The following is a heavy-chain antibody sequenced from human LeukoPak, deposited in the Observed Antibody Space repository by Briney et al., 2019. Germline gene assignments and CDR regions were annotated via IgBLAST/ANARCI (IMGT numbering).Heavy chain of an antibody. J-gene: IGHJ4*02. CDR3: ATSPSGTYYYFDY. CDR2: IYYSGST. D-gene: IGHD1-26*01. Sequence: PSETLSLTCTVSGDSINDHYWSWIRQPPGEGLEWIGYIYYSGSTYYNSSLKSRVIVSVDTSKNQFSLKLGSVTAADTAVYYCATSPSGTYYYFDYWGQGTLVTVSS. V-gene: IGHV4-59*11. CDR1: GDSINDHY.